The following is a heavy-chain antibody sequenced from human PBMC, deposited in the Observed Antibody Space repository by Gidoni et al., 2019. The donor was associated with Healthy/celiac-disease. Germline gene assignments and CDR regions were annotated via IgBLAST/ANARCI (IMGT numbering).Heavy chain of an antibody. J-gene: IGHJ4*02. V-gene: IGHV4-30-4*01. CDR2: IYCSGST. CDR1: GGSISSGGYY. D-gene: IGHD5-18*01. CDR3: ARGGIQLWGDDY. Sequence: QVQLQEAGPGLVKHSQTLFLTCAFSGGSISSGGYYWSWIRQPPGKSLEWMGYIYCSGSTYYNPSLKSRVTRSVDTSKNQFSLKLSSVTAADTAVYYCARGGIQLWGDDYWGQGTLVTVSS.